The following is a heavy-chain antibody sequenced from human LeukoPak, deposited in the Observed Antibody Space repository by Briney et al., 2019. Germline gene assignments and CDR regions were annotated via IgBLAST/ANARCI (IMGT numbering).Heavy chain of an antibody. Sequence: SETLSLTCTVSGDSVSRSSYYWGWIRQPPGKGLEWIATMYYSGTTYYSPSLQSRVTISVDTSKNQFSLRLSSVTAADTAVYYCARERGLDDYGDYQFYFDYWGQGALVTVSS. D-gene: IGHD4-17*01. J-gene: IGHJ4*02. CDR1: GDSVSRSSYY. CDR3: ARERGLDDYGDYQFYFDY. V-gene: IGHV4-39*07. CDR2: MYYSGTT.